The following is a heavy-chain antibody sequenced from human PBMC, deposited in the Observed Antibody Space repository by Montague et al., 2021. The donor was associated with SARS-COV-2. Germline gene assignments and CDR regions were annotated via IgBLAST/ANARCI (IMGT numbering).Heavy chain of an antibody. D-gene: IGHD1-26*01. CDR3: VRDPAPSGSGTFYDY. CDR2: VYYSRSS. Sequence: SETLSLTCTVSGDSVSHDLWTWIRQPPGKGLEWIGYVYYSRSSSYNPSLRGRVSIAVDTSKNQFSLRLSTVTAADTAIYYCVRDPAPSGSGTFYDYWGQETLVAVSS. V-gene: IGHV4-59*02. J-gene: IGHJ4*02. CDR1: GDSVSHDL.